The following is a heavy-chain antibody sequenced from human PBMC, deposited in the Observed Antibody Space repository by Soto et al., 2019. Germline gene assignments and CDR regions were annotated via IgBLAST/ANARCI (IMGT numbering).Heavy chain of an antibody. J-gene: IGHJ6*03. CDR2: ISYDGSNK. Sequence: GGSLRLSCAASGFTFSSYGMHWVRQAPGKGLEWVAVISYDGSNKYYADSVKGRFTISRDNSKNTLYLQMNSLRAEDTAVYYCAKGVGCSSTSCYADYYYYMDVWGKGTTVTVSS. D-gene: IGHD2-2*01. CDR3: AKGVGCSSTSCYADYYYYMDV. V-gene: IGHV3-30*18. CDR1: GFTFSSYG.